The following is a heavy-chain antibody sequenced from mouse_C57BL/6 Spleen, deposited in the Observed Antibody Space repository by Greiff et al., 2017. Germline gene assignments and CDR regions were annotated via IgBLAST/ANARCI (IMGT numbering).Heavy chain of an antibody. CDR3: ARVDGYYGFDY. CDR1: GFTFSSYG. V-gene: IGHV5-6*01. D-gene: IGHD2-3*01. CDR2: ISSGGSYT. J-gene: IGHJ2*01. Sequence: EVHLVESGGDLVKPGGSLKLSCAASGFTFSSYGMSWVRQTPDKRLEWVATISSGGSYTYYPDSVKGRFTISRDNAKNTLYLQMSSLKSEDTAMYYCARVDGYYGFDYWGQGTTLTVSS.